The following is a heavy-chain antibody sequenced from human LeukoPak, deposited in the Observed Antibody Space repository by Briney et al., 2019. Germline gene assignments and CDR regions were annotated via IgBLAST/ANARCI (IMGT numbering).Heavy chain of an antibody. J-gene: IGHJ3*01. D-gene: IGHD2-21*01. CDR2: VSYTGRT. CDR3: ARLLDNDIGSDPDTFDV. CDR1: GGSLSGQY. Sequence: SETLSLTCTVSGGSLSGQYWSWIRQPPGKRLEWIGYVSYTGRTKYNPSLQSRVTISIDTSKSQFSLKLTSVTSADTAVYSCARLLDNDIGSDPDTFDVWGQGTTAIVSS. V-gene: IGHV4-59*11.